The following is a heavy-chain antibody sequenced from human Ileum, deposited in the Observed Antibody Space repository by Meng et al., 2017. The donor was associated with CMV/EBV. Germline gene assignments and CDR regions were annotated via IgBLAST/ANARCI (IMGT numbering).Heavy chain of an antibody. CDR1: GYTVTSYG. D-gene: IGHD3-22*01. CDR2: ISAYNGNT. Sequence: SGYTVTSYGISWVRQAPGKGLEWMGWISAYNGNTNYAQKLQGRVTMTTDTSTSTAYMELRSLRSDDTAVYYCARASSRGAYYYDSSGYWGQGTLVTVSS. V-gene: IGHV1-18*01. CDR3: ARASSRGAYYYDSSGY. J-gene: IGHJ4*02.